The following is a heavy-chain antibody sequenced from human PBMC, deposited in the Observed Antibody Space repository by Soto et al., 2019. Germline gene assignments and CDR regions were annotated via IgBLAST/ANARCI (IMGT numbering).Heavy chain of an antibody. Sequence: PGGSLRLSCAASGFTFSRYGMHWGRQAPGKGLEWVAVIWYDGSNKYYADSVKGRFTISRDNSKNTLYLQMNSLRAEDTAVYYCARENGDSGYDWYDYWGQGTLVTVSS. D-gene: IGHD5-12*01. CDR1: GFTFSRYG. V-gene: IGHV3-33*01. CDR2: IWYDGSNK. J-gene: IGHJ4*02. CDR3: ARENGDSGYDWYDY.